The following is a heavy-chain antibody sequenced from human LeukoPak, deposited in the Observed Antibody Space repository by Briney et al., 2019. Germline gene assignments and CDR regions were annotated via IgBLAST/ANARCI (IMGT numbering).Heavy chain of an antibody. CDR3: VSRDGYNFGSIDY. D-gene: IGHD5-24*01. Sequence: SVKVSCKASGGTFSSYAISWVRQAPGQGLEWMGGIIPIFGTANYAQKFQGRVTITADESTSTAYMELSSLRSEDTAVYYCVSRDGYNFGSIDYWGQGTLVTVSS. CDR1: GGTFSSYA. CDR2: IIPIFGTA. V-gene: IGHV1-69*13. J-gene: IGHJ4*02.